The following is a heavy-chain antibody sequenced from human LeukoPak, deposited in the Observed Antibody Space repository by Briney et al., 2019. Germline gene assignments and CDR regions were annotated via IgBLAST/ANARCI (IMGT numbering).Heavy chain of an antibody. Sequence: GGSLRLSCAASGFTFSSYSMNWVRQAPGKGLEWVSSISSSSSYIYYADSVKGGFTISRDNAKNSLYLQMNSLRAEDTAVYYCARDPGGRDDYFDYWGQGTLVTVSS. D-gene: IGHD2-15*01. CDR1: GFTFSSYS. V-gene: IGHV3-21*01. CDR3: ARDPGGRDDYFDY. CDR2: ISSSSSYI. J-gene: IGHJ4*02.